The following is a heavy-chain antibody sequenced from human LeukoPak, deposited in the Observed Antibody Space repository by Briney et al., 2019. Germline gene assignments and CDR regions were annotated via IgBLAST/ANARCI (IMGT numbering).Heavy chain of an antibody. Sequence: SETLSLTCAVYGGSFSGYYWSWIRQPPGKGLEWIGEINHSGSTNYNPSLKSRVTISVDTSKNQFSLKLSSVTAADTAVYYCARGLGLPGHYDSSGYYYDYWGQGTLVTVSS. D-gene: IGHD3-22*01. J-gene: IGHJ4*02. CDR2: INHSGST. CDR1: GGSFSGYY. CDR3: ARGLGLPGHYDSSGYYYDY. V-gene: IGHV4-34*01.